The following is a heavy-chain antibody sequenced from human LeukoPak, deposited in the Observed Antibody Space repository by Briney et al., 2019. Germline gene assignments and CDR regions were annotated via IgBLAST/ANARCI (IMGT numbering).Heavy chain of an antibody. CDR3: AKDQRRYYYDSSGSPDY. D-gene: IGHD3-22*01. Sequence: GGSLRLSCAASGFTFSSYEMNWVRQAPGKGLEWVSSISRSATTIYYADSVKGRFTISRDNAKNSLYLQMNSLRAEDTAVYYCAKDQRRYYYDSSGSPDYWGQGTLVTVSS. CDR1: GFTFSSYE. J-gene: IGHJ4*02. CDR2: ISRSATTI. V-gene: IGHV3-48*03.